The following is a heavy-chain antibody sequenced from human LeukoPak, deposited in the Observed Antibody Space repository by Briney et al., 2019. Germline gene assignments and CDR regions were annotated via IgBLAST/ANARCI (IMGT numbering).Heavy chain of an antibody. J-gene: IGHJ4*02. D-gene: IGHD6-6*01. CDR3: AKVKGGYSSSSPGNY. CDR1: GFTFSSYA. V-gene: IGHV3-23*01. Sequence: PGGSLRLSCAASGFTFSSYAMRWVRQAPGKGLEWVSAISGSGGSTYYADSVKGRFTISRDNSKNTLYLQTNSLRAEDTAVYYCAKVKGGYSSSSPGNYWGQGTLVTVSS. CDR2: ISGSGGST.